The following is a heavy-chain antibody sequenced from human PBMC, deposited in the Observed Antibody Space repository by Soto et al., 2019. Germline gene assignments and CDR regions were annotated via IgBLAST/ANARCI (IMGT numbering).Heavy chain of an antibody. CDR3: ARGDSDLAVSEAAY. Sequence: QMQMQESGPRLVKPSETLSLTCTVSGASITDSYWSLIRQPPEKGLEWIGYIYFCGVATYNPSLESRATMSRDTSKNEFSLKLTSVTAADTAIYYCARGDSDLAVSEAAYWGQGTLVTVSS. J-gene: IGHJ1*01. CDR2: IYFCGVA. V-gene: IGHV4-59*01. CDR1: GASITDSY. D-gene: IGHD2-15*01.